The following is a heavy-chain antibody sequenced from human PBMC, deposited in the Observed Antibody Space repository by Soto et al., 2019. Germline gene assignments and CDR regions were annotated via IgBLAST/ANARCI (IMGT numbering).Heavy chain of an antibody. D-gene: IGHD5-12*01. CDR2: IWYDGSSK. Sequence: GGSLRLSCAASGFTFSRHGMHWVRQAPGKGLEWVAVIWYDGSSKYYADSVKGRFTISRDNSKNTLYLHMNSLRAEDTAVYYCAGLGVATVYYYYYYYMDVWGKGTTVTVSS. CDR3: AGLGVATVYYYYYYYMDV. CDR1: GFTFSRHG. V-gene: IGHV3-33*01. J-gene: IGHJ6*03.